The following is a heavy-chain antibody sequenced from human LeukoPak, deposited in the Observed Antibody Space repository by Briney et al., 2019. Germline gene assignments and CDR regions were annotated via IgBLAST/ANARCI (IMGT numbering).Heavy chain of an antibody. Sequence: SETLSLTCTVSGGSITSYYWSWIREPPGKGLEWIGYISYSGSTNYNPSLKSRVTISLDTSKNQFSLKLSSVTAADTAVYYCASGGYCSSTKCYPNWFDPWGQGTLVTVSS. V-gene: IGHV4-59*01. CDR2: ISYSGST. J-gene: IGHJ5*02. D-gene: IGHD2-2*01. CDR3: ASGGYCSSTKCYPNWFDP. CDR1: GGSITSYY.